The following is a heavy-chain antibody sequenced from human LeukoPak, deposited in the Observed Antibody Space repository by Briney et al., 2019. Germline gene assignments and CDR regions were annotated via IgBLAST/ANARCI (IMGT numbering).Heavy chain of an antibody. D-gene: IGHD4-17*01. CDR3: AATIKRDYGDTNLDY. CDR1: GDSISSYY. V-gene: IGHV4-59*01. J-gene: IGHJ4*02. Sequence: SETLSLTCTAPGDSISSYYWSWIRQPPGKGLEWIGYMYHSGSINYSPSLKSRVTISIGTSKNQFSLRLTSVTAADTAVYYCAATIKRDYGDTNLDYWGQGTLVTVSS. CDR2: MYHSGSI.